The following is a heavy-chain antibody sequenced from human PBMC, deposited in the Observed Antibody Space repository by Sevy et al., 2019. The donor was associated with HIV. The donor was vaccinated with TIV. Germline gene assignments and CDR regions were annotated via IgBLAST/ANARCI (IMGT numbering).Heavy chain of an antibody. D-gene: IGHD2-21*01. V-gene: IGHV3-30*02. Sequence: GGPLRLSCAASGFSFSSYGMHWVRQAPGKGLEWMSYIQYDGSNKDYADSVKGRFTISRDNSKNTRYLQMNSLRVEDTAVFYCVKEGGGEGGDHWGQGTLVTVSS. CDR1: GFSFSSYG. CDR2: IQYDGSNK. J-gene: IGHJ4*02. CDR3: VKEGGGEGGDH.